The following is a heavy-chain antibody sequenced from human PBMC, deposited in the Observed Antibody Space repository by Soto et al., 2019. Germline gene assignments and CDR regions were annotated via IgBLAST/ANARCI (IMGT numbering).Heavy chain of an antibody. Sequence: VGSLRLSCAASGFTFSSYWMSWVRQAPGKGLEWVATIKQDGSEKYYVDSVKGRFTISRDNAKNSLYLQMNSLRAEDTAVYYCARDRGVELHYYDSSGYPEYYFDYWGQGTLVTVSS. J-gene: IGHJ4*02. V-gene: IGHV3-7*03. CDR3: ARDRGVELHYYDSSGYPEYYFDY. CDR2: IKQDGSEK. D-gene: IGHD3-22*01. CDR1: GFTFSSYW.